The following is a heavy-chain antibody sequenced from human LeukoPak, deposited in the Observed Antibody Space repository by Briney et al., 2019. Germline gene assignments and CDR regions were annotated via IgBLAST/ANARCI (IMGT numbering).Heavy chain of an antibody. CDR2: ISGSGANR. V-gene: IGHV3-23*01. CDR1: GFTFRNYA. CDR3: ARQVGPDY. Sequence: PGGSLRLSCAASGFTFRNYAMACFRQAPGKGLEWVSAISGSGANRYFADSVKGRFTISRDNSRNALYLRMNSLRAEDTAVYFCARQVGPDYWGQGTLVTVSS. J-gene: IGHJ4*02.